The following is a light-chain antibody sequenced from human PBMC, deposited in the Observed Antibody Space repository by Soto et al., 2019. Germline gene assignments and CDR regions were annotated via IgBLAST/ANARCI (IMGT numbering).Light chain of an antibody. V-gene: IGLV2-14*01. CDR3: SSYTISNTLV. Sequence: QSVLTQPASLSGSPGQSITISCTGNSSDVGGYNYVSWYQQYPGKAPKLMIYDVSNRPSGVSNRFSGSKSGNTASLTISGLQAEDEADYYCSSYTISNTLVFGSGTKVTVL. CDR2: DVS. J-gene: IGLJ1*01. CDR1: SSDVGGYNY.